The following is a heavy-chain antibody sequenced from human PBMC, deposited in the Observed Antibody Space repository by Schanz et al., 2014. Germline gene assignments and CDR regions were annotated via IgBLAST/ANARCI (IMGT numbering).Heavy chain of an antibody. D-gene: IGHD4-17*01. V-gene: IGHV1-3*01. J-gene: IGHJ4*02. CDR3: ARDPYGKNSGDFDY. CDR1: GYTFTSYA. CDR2: IGAFQGNT. Sequence: QVQLVQSGSELKKPGASVKVSCKDSGYTFTSYAMNWVRQAPGQGFEWMGWIGAFQGNTKYAQKFQDRVTLTSDTSASTAYMELRSLRPDDTAVYFCARDPYGKNSGDFDYWGQGTLVIVSS.